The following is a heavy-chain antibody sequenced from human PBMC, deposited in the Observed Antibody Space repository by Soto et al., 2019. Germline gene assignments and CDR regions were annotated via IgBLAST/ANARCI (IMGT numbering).Heavy chain of an antibody. CDR1: GFTFSNAW. CDR2: IKSKYDGGTI. CDR3: STGGYYLDY. Sequence: GGSLRLSCVGSGFTFSNAWMNWVRQAPGKGLEWVGRIKSKYDGGTIDFAAPVKGRFTISRDDSKNTVYLEMNSLKIEDTAVYYCSTGGYYLDYWGQGAQVTSPQ. J-gene: IGHJ4*02. V-gene: IGHV3-15*07.